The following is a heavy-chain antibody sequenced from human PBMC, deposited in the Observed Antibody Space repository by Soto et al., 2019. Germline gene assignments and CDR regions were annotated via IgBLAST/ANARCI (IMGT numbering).Heavy chain of an antibody. D-gene: IGHD6-13*01. CDR3: AHRRGYSSSWYAPPAVYFDY. Sequence: SGPTLVNPTQTLTLTCTFSGFSLSTSGVGVGWIRQPPGKALEWLALIYWNDDKPSSPSLKSRLTITKDTTKNQVVLTMTNMDPVDTATYYCAHRRGYSSSWYAPPAVYFDYWGQGTLVTVSS. J-gene: IGHJ4*02. CDR1: GFSLSTSGVG. CDR2: IYWNDDK. V-gene: IGHV2-5*01.